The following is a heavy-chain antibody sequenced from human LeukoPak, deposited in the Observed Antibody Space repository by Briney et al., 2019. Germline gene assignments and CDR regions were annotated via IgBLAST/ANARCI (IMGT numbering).Heavy chain of an antibody. CDR3: ARGYSSYYPDAFDI. J-gene: IGHJ3*02. Sequence: GGSLRLCCVASGFTFSSYEMNWVRQAPGRGLEWVSYMSFSGSTIYYADSVKGRFTISRDNAKNSLYLQMNSLRAEDTAVYYCARGYSSYYPDAFDIWGQGTMVTVSS. CDR1: GFTFSSYE. CDR2: MSFSGSTI. D-gene: IGHD5-12*01. V-gene: IGHV3-48*03.